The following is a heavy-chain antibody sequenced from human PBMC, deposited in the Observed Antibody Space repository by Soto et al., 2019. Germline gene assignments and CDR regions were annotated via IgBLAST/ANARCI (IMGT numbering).Heavy chain of an antibody. Sequence: SETLSLTCAVYGGSFSGYYWSWIRQPPGKGLEWIGEINHSGSTNYNPSLKSRVTISVDTSKNQFSLKLSSVTAADTAVYYCARGLLSLRYFDWSGWFDPWGQGTLVTVSS. D-gene: IGHD3-9*01. CDR1: GGSFSGYY. CDR3: ARGLLSLRYFDWSGWFDP. CDR2: INHSGST. J-gene: IGHJ5*02. V-gene: IGHV4-34*01.